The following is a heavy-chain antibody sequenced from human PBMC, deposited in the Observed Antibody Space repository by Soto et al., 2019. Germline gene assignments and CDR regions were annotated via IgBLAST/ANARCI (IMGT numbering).Heavy chain of an antibody. CDR3: ARDLRYCSGGSCFKSVPRYYYGMDV. Sequence: GGSLRLSCAASGFTVSSNYMSWVRQAPGKGLEWVSVIYSGGSTYYADSVKGRFTISRDNSKNTLYLQMNSLRAEDTAVYYCARDLRYCSGGSCFKSVPRYYYGMDVWGQGTTVTVSS. V-gene: IGHV3-53*01. D-gene: IGHD2-15*01. J-gene: IGHJ6*02. CDR1: GFTVSSNY. CDR2: IYSGGST.